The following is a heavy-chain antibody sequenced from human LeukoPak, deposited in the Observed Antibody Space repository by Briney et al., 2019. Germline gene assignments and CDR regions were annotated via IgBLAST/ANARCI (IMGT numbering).Heavy chain of an antibody. CDR3: ASMTTVTQDDAFDI. CDR2: IWYDGSKS. J-gene: IGHJ3*02. CDR1: GFIFSSYG. D-gene: IGHD4-17*01. V-gene: IGHV3-33*01. Sequence: GGSLRLSCAASGFIFSSYGMHWVRQAPGKGLEWVALIWYDGSKSHHADSVKGRFTISRDNSKNTLYLEMNSLRAEDTAVYYCASMTTVTQDDAFDIWGQGTMVTVSS.